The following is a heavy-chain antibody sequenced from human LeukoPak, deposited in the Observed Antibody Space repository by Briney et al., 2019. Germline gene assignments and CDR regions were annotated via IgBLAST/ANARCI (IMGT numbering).Heavy chain of an antibody. J-gene: IGHJ3*01. D-gene: IGHD3-10*01. CDR2: INHSGST. Sequence: SETPSLTCAVYGGSFSGYYWSWIRQPPGKGLEWIGEINHSGSTNYNPSLKSRVTISVDTSKNQFSLKLSSVTAADTAVYYCARAGGRSLGFWGQGTMVTVSS. V-gene: IGHV4-34*01. CDR1: GGSFSGYY. CDR3: ARAGGRSLGF.